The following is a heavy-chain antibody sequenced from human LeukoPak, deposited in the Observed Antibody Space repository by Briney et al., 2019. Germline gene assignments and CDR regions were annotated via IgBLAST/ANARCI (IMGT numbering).Heavy chain of an antibody. J-gene: IGHJ4*02. Sequence: PSETLSLTCSVSGGSISSSSYSWGWIRQPPGKGLEWLGSIYYTGTTYDNPSLKSRVTISVDTSKNQFSLKLSSVTAADTAVYYCARRSAVAAYFDYWGQGTLVTVSS. CDR2: IYYTGTT. CDR3: ARRSAVAAYFDY. D-gene: IGHD6-19*01. CDR1: GGSISSSSYS. V-gene: IGHV4-39*01.